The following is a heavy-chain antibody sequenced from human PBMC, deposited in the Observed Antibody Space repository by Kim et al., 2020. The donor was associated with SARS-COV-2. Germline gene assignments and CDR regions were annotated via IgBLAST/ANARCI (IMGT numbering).Heavy chain of an antibody. J-gene: IGHJ4*02. D-gene: IGHD1-26*01. CDR2: ISWNSGSI. CDR3: AKGGHSGSPPALDY. CDR1: GFTFDDYA. Sequence: GGSLRLSCAASGFTFDDYAMHWVRQAPGKGLEWVSGISWNSGSIGYADSVKGRFTISRDNAKNSLYLQMNSLRAEDTALYYCAKGGHSGSPPALDYWGQGTLVTVSS. V-gene: IGHV3-9*01.